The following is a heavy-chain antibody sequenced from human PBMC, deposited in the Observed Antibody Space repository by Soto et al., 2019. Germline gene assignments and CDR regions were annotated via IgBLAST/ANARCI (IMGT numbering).Heavy chain of an antibody. D-gene: IGHD4-17*01. J-gene: IGHJ6*02. CDR3: ARGMTTVVMYYYYGMDV. CDR1: GFTFDAFA. V-gene: IGHV3-11*01. CDR2: ISSSGSTI. Sequence: GGSLRLSCAASGFTFDAFAMNWVRQAPGKGLEWVSYISSSGSTIYYADSVKGRFTISRDNAKNSLYLQMNSLRAEDTAVYYCARGMTTVVMYYYYGMDVWGQGTTVTVSS.